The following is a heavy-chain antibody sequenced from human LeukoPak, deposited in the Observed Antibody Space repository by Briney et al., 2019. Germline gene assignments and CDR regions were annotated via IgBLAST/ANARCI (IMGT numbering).Heavy chain of an antibody. CDR3: ARGRGILQDASIQYYFDN. J-gene: IGHJ4*02. CDR1: GFAFSHYS. Sequence: GGSLRLSCAASGFAFSHYSMNWVRQAPGKGLEWVSYISSSSSAVNYADSVKGRFTISRDVAKNSLYLQMNSLRDEDTAVYYCARGRGILQDASIQYYFDNWGQGTLVTVSS. D-gene: IGHD2-2*01. V-gene: IGHV3-48*02. CDR2: ISSSSSAV.